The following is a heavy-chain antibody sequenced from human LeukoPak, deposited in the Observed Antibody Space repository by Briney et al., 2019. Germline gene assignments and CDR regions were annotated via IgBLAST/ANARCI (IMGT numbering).Heavy chain of an antibody. CDR3: ARLLAAGTGNWFDP. J-gene: IGHJ5*02. V-gene: IGHV1-69*04. CDR2: IIPILGIA. Sequence: SVKVSCKASGGTFSSYAISWVRQAPGQGLEWMGRIIPILGIANYAQKFQGRVTITADKSTSTAYMELSSLRSEDTAVYYCARLLAAGTGNWFDPRGQGTLVTVSS. D-gene: IGHD6-13*01. CDR1: GGTFSSYA.